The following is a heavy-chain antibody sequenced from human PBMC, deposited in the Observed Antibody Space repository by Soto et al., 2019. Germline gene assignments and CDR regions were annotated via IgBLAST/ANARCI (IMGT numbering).Heavy chain of an antibody. V-gene: IGHV4-39*01. CDR2: IYYSGST. CDR1: GGSISSSSYY. J-gene: IGHJ4*02. CDR3: ARLIPYSGYDEGFFDY. D-gene: IGHD5-12*01. Sequence: ETLSLTCTVSGGSISSSSYYWGWIRQPPGKGLEWIGSIYYSGSTYYNPSLKSRVTISVDTSKNQFSLKLSSVTAADTAVYYCARLIPYSGYDEGFFDYWGQGTLVTVSS.